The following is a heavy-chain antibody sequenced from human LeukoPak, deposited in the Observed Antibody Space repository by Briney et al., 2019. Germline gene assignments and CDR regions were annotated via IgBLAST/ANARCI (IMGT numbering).Heavy chain of an antibody. CDR3: AKDRRVGSTTSCDYDY. CDR1: GFIFRSYA. J-gene: IGHJ4*02. D-gene: IGHD2-2*01. Sequence: GGSLRLSCAASGFIFRSYAMSWVRQAPGKGLDWVSAISGGSTYYADSVKGRFTISRDNSRNTLYLQMNSLRADDTALYYCAKDRRVGSTTSCDYDYWGQGTLVTVSS. V-gene: IGHV3-23*01. CDR2: ISGGST.